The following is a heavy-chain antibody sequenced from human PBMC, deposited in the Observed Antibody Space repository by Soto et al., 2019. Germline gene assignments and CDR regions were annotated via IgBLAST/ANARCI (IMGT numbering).Heavy chain of an antibody. CDR2: IYYSGST. CDR3: ARHYYGSGSPPYNWFDP. V-gene: IGHV4-39*01. Sequence: QLQLQESGPGLVKPSETLSLTCTVSGGSISSSSYYWGWIRQPPGKGLEWIGSIYYSGSTYYNPSLKSRVTISVDTSKNQFSVKLSSVTAADTAVYYCARHYYGSGSPPYNWFDPWGQGTLVTVSS. D-gene: IGHD3-10*01. J-gene: IGHJ5*02. CDR1: GGSISSSSYY.